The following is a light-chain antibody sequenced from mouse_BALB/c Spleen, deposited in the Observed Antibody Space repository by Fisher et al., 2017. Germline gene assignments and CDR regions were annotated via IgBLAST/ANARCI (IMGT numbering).Light chain of an antibody. CDR3: WQGTHFPQT. CDR1: SSISY. CDR2: DTS. V-gene: IGKV4-70*01. J-gene: IGKJ1*01. Sequence: IVITQTTAIMSASPGEKVTMTCSASSSISYMHWYQQKPGTSPKRWIYDTSKLDSGVPDRFTGSGSGTDFTLKISRVEAEDLGVYYCWQGTHFPQTFGGGTKLEIK.